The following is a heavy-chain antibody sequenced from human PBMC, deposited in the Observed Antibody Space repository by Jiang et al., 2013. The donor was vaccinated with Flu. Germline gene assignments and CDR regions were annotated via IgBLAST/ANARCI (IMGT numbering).Heavy chain of an antibody. CDR3: AKVSGGSYYVDF. CDR1: GFTVGIYA. D-gene: IGHD2-15*01. J-gene: IGHJ4*02. CDR2: ISGGGGNT. Sequence: VQLLESGGGLVQPGGSLRLSCAASGFTVGIYAMTWVRQAPGKGLEWVSAISGGGGNTYYADSVKGRFTISRDNSKNTLYLQVNSLRAEDTAVYYCAKVSGGSYYVDFWGQGTLVTVSS. V-gene: IGHV3-23*01.